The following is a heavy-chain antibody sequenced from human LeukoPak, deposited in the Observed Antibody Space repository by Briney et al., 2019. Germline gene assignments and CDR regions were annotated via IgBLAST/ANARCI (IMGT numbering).Heavy chain of an antibody. CDR3: ARAGLGDRRGY. Sequence: GGSLRLSCAASGFTYNTYSMNWVRQAPGKGLEWVSSISSSSSYIYYADSMKGRFTISRDNAKNSLYLQMNSLRAEDTAVYCCARAGLGDRRGYWGQGTLVTVSS. V-gene: IGHV3-21*01. CDR2: ISSSSSYI. D-gene: IGHD3-16*01. J-gene: IGHJ1*01. CDR1: GFTYNTYS.